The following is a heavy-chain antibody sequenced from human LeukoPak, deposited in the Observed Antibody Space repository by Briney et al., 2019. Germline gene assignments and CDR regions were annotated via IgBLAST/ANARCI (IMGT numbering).Heavy chain of an antibody. CDR3: AREQATFGYAGAFDI. D-gene: IGHD5-12*01. CDR1: GFTLWRHG. CDR2: TWFGGT. Sequence: AGTSLRLSCAASGFTLWRHGMHWLRQTPGKGLEWVAVTWFGGTDYADSVKGRFTVSRDNSKMTLYLQMNYLRVEDTALYYCAREQATFGYAGAFDIWGRGTVVPVSS. J-gene: IGHJ3*02. V-gene: IGHV3-33*01.